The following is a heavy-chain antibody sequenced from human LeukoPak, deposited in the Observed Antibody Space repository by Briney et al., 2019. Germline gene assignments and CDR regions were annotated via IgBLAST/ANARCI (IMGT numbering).Heavy chain of an antibody. CDR1: GYPISNAYY. CDR3: ARRGYCSSTSCYWVY. D-gene: IGHD2-2*01. CDR2: LYHPDTT. Sequence: SETLSLTCAVSGYPISNAYYWVWIRQPPGKGLEWIGSLYHPDTTYYNPSLKSRVTISVDTSKNQFSLKLSSVTAADTAVYYCARRGYCSSTSCYWVYWGQGTLVTVSS. J-gene: IGHJ4*02. V-gene: IGHV4-38-2*01.